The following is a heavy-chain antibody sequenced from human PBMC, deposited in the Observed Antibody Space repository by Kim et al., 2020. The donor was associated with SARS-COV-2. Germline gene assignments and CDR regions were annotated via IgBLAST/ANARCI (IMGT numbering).Heavy chain of an antibody. V-gene: IGHV3-30*18. CDR2: ISYDGSNK. Sequence: GGSLRLSCAASGFTFSSYGMHWVRQAPGKGLEWVAVISYDGSNKYYADSVKGRFTISRDNSKNTLYLQMNSLRAEDTAVYYCAKGLVATIVFCPFDYWGQGTLVTVSS. D-gene: IGHD5-12*01. CDR3: AKGLVATIVFCPFDY. CDR1: GFTFSSYG. J-gene: IGHJ4*02.